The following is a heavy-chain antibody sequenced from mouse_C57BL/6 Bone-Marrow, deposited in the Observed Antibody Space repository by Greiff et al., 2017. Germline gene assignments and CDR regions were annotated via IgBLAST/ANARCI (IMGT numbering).Heavy chain of an antibody. D-gene: IGHD2-1*01. V-gene: IGHV1-15*01. CDR2: IDPETGGT. CDR1: GYTFTDYE. CDR3: TRSPYGNFYFDY. J-gene: IGHJ2*01. Sequence: LMESGAELVRPGASVTLSCKASGYTFTDYEMHWVKQTPVHGLEWIGAIDPETGGTAYNQKFKGKAILTADKSSSTAYMELRSLTSEDSAVYYCTRSPYGNFYFDYWGQGTTLTVSS.